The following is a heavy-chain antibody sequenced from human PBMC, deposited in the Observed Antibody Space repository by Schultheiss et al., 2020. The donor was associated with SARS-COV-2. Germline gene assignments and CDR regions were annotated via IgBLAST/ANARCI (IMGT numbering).Heavy chain of an antibody. CDR1: GFTVSSNY. CDR3: AKVVAVRTDAFDI. V-gene: IGHV3-23*01. J-gene: IGHJ3*02. D-gene: IGHD2-2*01. Sequence: GESLKISCAASGFTVSSNYMTWVRQAPGKGLEWVSGVTGVGGSTFYADSVKGRFTISRDNSKNTLYLQMNSLRAEDTAVYYCAKVVAVRTDAFDIWGQGTMVTVSS. CDR2: VTGVGGST.